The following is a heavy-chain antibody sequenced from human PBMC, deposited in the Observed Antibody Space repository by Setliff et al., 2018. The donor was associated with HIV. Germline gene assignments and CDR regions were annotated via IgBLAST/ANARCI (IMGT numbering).Heavy chain of an antibody. CDR1: GGSISSDDYY. J-gene: IGHJ4*02. CDR3: ARAPFYYGSGSYQTFDY. D-gene: IGHD3-10*01. V-gene: IGHV4-31*03. Sequence: SETLSLTCTASGGSISSDDYYWSWIRQHPRKGLEWIGYIYYTGSTYYNPSLKSRVTISVDTSKNQFSLKLSSVTAADTAVYYCARAPFYYGSGSYQTFDYWGQGTLVTVSS. CDR2: IYYTGST.